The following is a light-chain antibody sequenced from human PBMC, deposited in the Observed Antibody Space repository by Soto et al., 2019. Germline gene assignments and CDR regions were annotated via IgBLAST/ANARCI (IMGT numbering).Light chain of an antibody. CDR3: SSYTSSSTLYV. CDR2: DVS. Sequence: QSALTQPASVSGSPGQSITISCTGTSSDVGGYNYVSWYQQHPGKAPKLMIYDVSNRPSGVSNRFSGSKSGNTASLTISGPQAEEEADYYCSSYTSSSTLYVFGTGTKLTVL. J-gene: IGLJ1*01. V-gene: IGLV2-14*01. CDR1: SSDVGGYNY.